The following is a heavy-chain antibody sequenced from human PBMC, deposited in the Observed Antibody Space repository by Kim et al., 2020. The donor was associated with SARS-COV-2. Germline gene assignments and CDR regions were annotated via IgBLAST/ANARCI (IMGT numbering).Heavy chain of an antibody. J-gene: IGHJ4*02. D-gene: IGHD3-22*01. Sequence: SETLSLNCAVYGGSLSGYYWSWIRQPPGKGLEWIGDVNHGGSTNYNPSLNSRVTISVDSSKNQFSLKLSSVTAADTAVYYCARGIRQITMILVVMISDSVYFDSWGQGTLVTVSS. CDR1: GGSLSGYY. CDR2: VNHGGST. V-gene: IGHV4-34*01. CDR3: ARGIRQITMILVVMISDSVYFDS.